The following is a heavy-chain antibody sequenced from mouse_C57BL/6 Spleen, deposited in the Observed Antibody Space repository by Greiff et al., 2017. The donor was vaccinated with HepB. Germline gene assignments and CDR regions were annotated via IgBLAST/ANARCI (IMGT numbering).Heavy chain of an antibody. CDR1: GFTFSDYG. Sequence: EVQVEESGGGLVKPGASLKLSCEASGFTFSDYGMHWVHQTPEKGLEWVAYINRGSSTIYYADTVKGRFTIYRDNAKNTLFMQMTSLRSEDTAMYYSARRVVYAMDYWGQGTSVTVSS. CDR3: ARRVVYAMDY. V-gene: IGHV5-17*01. J-gene: IGHJ4*01. CDR2: INRGSSTI.